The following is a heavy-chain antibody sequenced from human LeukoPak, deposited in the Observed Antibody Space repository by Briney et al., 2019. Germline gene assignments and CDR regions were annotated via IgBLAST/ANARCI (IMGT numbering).Heavy chain of an antibody. J-gene: IGHJ4*02. CDR2: ISSTGGST. Sequence: GGSLRLSCAASGFTFSSYAMSWVRQAPGKGLEWVSTISSTGGSTYYADSVKGRFTISRDSSNNTLYLQMTTLRADDTAVYYCAKRDLPYWGQGTLVTVSS. V-gene: IGHV3-23*01. CDR3: AKRDLPY. CDR1: GFTFSSYA.